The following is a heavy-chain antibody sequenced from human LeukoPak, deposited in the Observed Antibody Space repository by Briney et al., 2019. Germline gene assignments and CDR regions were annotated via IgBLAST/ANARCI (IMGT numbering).Heavy chain of an antibody. J-gene: IGHJ4*02. V-gene: IGHV1-2*06. CDR2: INPNSGGT. D-gene: IGHD6-19*01. CDR3: AKEAVTGTFDY. CDR1: GYXFTDYY. Sequence: ASVKVSCKASGYXFTDYYMHWVRQAPGQGLEWMGRINPNSGGTNYAQKFQGRVTMTRDTSISTAYMDLSRLRSDDTAVYYCAKEAVTGTFDYWGQGTLVTVSS.